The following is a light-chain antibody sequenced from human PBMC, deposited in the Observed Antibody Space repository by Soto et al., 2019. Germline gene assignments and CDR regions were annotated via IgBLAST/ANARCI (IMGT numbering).Light chain of an antibody. CDR1: QDISNY. J-gene: IGKJ4*01. Sequence: DIQMTQSPSSLSASVGDIVTITCQAIQDISNYLNWYQLKLGKAPKLLIYAASNLATGVPARVSGSGAGIDFTFTIISLQPEDFATYYFPEYDNLPLTFGGGTRVEIK. CDR3: PEYDNLPLT. V-gene: IGKV1-33*01. CDR2: AAS.